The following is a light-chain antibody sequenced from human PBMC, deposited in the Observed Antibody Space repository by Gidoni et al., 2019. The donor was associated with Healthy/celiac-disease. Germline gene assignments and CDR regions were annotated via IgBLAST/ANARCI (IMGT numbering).Light chain of an antibody. Sequence: DIAMTQSPLSLRVTPGEPDSPSCRASQSLLQSDGHTYLDWYLQKPGQSPQLLIYLGSNRASGVPDRFSGSGSGTDFTLKISRVEAEDFAVYYCMQALQTPFTFGPGTKVDIK. CDR2: LGS. J-gene: IGKJ3*01. CDR1: QSLLQSDGHTY. CDR3: MQALQTPFT. V-gene: IGKV2-28*01.